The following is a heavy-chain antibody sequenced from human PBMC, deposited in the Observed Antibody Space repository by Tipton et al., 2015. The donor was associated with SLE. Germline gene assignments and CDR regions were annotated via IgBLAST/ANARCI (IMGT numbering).Heavy chain of an antibody. CDR3: AGGDCGGGICSNWFDP. CDR1: GGSFSGYY. D-gene: IGHD2-15*01. J-gene: IGHJ5*02. Sequence: TLSLTCAVYGGSFSGYYWSWIRQPPGKGLEWIGEINDSGSTNYNPSLKSRVTISVDTSKNQFSLKLGSVTAADTAVYYCAGGDCGGGICSNWFDPWGQGTLVTVSS. V-gene: IGHV4-34*01. CDR2: INDSGST.